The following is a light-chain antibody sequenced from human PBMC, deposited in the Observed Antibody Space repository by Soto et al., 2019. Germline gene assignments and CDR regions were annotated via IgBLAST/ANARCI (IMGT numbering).Light chain of an antibody. Sequence: EIAMTPSPATVSASPGERASRSCRASQSVSSDLAWYQQRPGQAPRLLIYGASTRATGISARFSGSGSGTEFTLTISSLQSEDFAVYYCQQYNDWPRTFGQGTKVEIK. CDR1: QSVSSD. CDR3: QQYNDWPRT. CDR2: GAS. V-gene: IGKV3-15*01. J-gene: IGKJ1*01.